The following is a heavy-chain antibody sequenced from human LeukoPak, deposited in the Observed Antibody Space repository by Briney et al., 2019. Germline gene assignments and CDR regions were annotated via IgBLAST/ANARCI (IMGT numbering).Heavy chain of an antibody. CDR2: ISYDGSNK. CDR3: ARPNYYDSSGYSEGFPNFDY. V-gene: IGHV3-30-3*01. J-gene: IGHJ4*02. CDR1: GFTFSSYA. D-gene: IGHD3-22*01. Sequence: GRSLRLSCAASGFTFSSYAMHCVRQAPGKGLEWVAVISYDGSNKYYADSVKGRFTISRDNSKNTLYLQMNSLRAEDTAVYYCARPNYYDSSGYSEGFPNFDYWGQGTLVTVSS.